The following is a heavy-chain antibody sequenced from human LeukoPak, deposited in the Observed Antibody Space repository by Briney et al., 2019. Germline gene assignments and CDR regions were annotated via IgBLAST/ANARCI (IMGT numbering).Heavy chain of an antibody. CDR3: ARDDAIAAAGTNWFDP. Sequence: GGSLRLSCAASGFTFSRYSMNWVRQAPGKGLEWVSSISSSSSYIYYADSVKGRFTISRDNAKNSLYLQMNSLRAEDTAVYYCARDDAIAAAGTNWFDPWGQGTLVTVSS. D-gene: IGHD6-13*01. V-gene: IGHV3-21*01. CDR2: ISSSSSYI. CDR1: GFTFSRYS. J-gene: IGHJ5*02.